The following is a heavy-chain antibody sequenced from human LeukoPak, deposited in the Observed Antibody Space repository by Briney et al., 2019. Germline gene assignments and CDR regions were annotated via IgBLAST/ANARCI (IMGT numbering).Heavy chain of an antibody. CDR2: MNPNSGNT. CDR3: ARRGSSSWYLWFDP. J-gene: IGHJ5*02. Sequence: ASVKVSCKASGYTFTSYDINRVRQATGQGLEWMGWMNPNSGNTGYAQKFQGRVTMTRNTSISTAYMELSSLRSEDTAVYYCARRGSSSWYLWFDPWGQGTLVTVSS. D-gene: IGHD6-13*01. CDR1: GYTFTSYD. V-gene: IGHV1-8*01.